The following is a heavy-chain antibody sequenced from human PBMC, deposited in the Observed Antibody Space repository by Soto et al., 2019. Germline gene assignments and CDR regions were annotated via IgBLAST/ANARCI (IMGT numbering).Heavy chain of an antibody. V-gene: IGHV1-2*02. Sequence: ASVKVSCKASGYTFTGYYMHWVRQAPGQGLEWMGWINPNSGGTNYAQKFQGRVTMTRDTSISTAYMELSRLRSDDTAVYYCARDREAAAGKVLIYYYYYGMDVWGQGTTVTSP. CDR2: INPNSGGT. CDR3: ARDREAAAGKVLIYYYYYGMDV. J-gene: IGHJ6*02. CDR1: GYTFTGYY. D-gene: IGHD6-13*01.